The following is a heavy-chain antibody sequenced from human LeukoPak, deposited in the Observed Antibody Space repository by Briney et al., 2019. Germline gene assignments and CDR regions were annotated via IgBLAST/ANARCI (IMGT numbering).Heavy chain of an antibody. J-gene: IGHJ3*02. CDR3: ARAAIDFWGAFDI. V-gene: IGHV4-39*07. CDR2: IYYSGST. Sequence: KPSETLSLTCTVSGGSISSSSYYWGWIRQPPGKGLEWIGSIYYSGSTYYNPSLKSRVTISVDTSKNQFSLKLSSVTAADTAVYYCARAAIDFWGAFDIWGQGTMVTVSS. D-gene: IGHD3-3*01. CDR1: GGSISSSSYY.